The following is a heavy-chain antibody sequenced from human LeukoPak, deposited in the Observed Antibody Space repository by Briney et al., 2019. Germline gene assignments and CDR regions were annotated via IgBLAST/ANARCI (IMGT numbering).Heavy chain of an antibody. J-gene: IGHJ6*02. CDR3: AKVVLSHYYFGMDV. CDR1: GFTFSSYA. V-gene: IGHV3-30-3*01. CDR2: ISYDGSNK. D-gene: IGHD3-10*01. Sequence: PGGSLRLSCAASGFTFSSYAMHWVRQAPGKGLEWVAVISYDGSNKYYADSVKGRFTISRDNSKNTLYLQMNSLRAEDTAVYYCAKVVLSHYYFGMDVWGQGTTVTVSS.